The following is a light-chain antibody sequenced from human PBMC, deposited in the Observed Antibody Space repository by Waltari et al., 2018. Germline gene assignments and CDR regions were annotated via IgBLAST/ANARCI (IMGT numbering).Light chain of an antibody. CDR3: QQYGSSPPDT. V-gene: IGKV3-20*01. Sequence: EIVLTQSPGTLSLSPVEGATLSCRASQSVNSYLAWYQQKPGQAPRLLIYGASTRATGIPDRFSGSGSGTDFTLTITRLEPEDFAVYYCQQYGSSPPDTFGGGTKVEIE. CDR2: GAS. CDR1: QSVNSY. J-gene: IGKJ4*01.